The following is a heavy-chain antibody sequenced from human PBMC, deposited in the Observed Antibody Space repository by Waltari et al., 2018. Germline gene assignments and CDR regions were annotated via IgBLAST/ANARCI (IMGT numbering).Heavy chain of an antibody. CDR3: ARHWKRNGYRFDP. V-gene: IGHV4-39*01. CDR2: MYYSGTT. D-gene: IGHD5-12*01. J-gene: IGHJ5*02. Sequence: GWVRQPPGKGPGWLGSMYYSGTTYYNPTLESRLTISGDTSKNQFSLRLSSVTAADTAVYYCARHWKRNGYRFDPWGQGTRVTVSS.